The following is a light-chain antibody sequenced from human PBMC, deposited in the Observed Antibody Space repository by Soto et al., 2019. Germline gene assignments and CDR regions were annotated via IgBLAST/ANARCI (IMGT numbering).Light chain of an antibody. CDR3: QQYGSSPWT. CDR1: QSVSSSY. CDR2: GAS. V-gene: IGKV3-20*01. J-gene: IGKJ1*01. Sequence: ESVLTPASGTLSLSPGEKDTLYCRASQSVSSSYLAWYQQKPGQAPRPLIYGASSRAIGIPDRFSGSGSGTDFTLTISRLEPEDFAVYYCQQYGSSPWTFGQGTKVDIK.